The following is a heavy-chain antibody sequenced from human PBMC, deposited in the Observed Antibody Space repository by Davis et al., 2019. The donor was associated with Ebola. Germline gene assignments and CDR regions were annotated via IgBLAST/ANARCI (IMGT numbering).Heavy chain of an antibody. CDR2: INSDGSST. Sequence: GESLKISCAASGFTFSSYWMHWVRQAPGKGLVWVSRINSDGSSTSYADSVKGRFTISRGNSENTLSLQMNSLRAEDTAVYYCARAVAATWSPFDNWGQGTLVTVSS. CDR1: GFTFSSYW. J-gene: IGHJ4*02. V-gene: IGHV3-74*01. D-gene: IGHD6-19*01. CDR3: ARAVAATWSPFDN.